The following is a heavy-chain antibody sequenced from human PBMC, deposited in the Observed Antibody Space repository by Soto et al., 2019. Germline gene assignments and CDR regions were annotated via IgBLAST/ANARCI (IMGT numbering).Heavy chain of an antibody. CDR1: GGSISSSSYY. J-gene: IGHJ4*02. CDR2: IYYSGST. D-gene: IGHD6-19*01. CDR3: ARLPRIAVAGTLNY. V-gene: IGHV4-39*01. Sequence: SSETLSLTCTVSGGSISSSSYYWGWIRQPPGKGLEWIGSIYYSGSTYYNPSLKSRVTISVDTSKNQFSLKLSSVTAADTAVYYCARLPRIAVAGTLNYWGQGTLVTVSS.